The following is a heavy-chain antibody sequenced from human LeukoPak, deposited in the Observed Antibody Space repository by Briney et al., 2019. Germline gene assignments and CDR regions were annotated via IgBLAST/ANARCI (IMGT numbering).Heavy chain of an antibody. CDR2: IYTSGST. J-gene: IGHJ3*02. CDR1: GGSISSGSYY. D-gene: IGHD3-22*01. Sequence: SETLSLTCTVSGGSISSGSYYWSWIRQPAGKGLEWIGRIYTSGSTNYNPSLKSRVTISVDTSKNQFSLQLSSVTAADTAVYYCATLNDSSGYFDAFDIWGQGTMVTVSS. CDR3: ATLNDSSGYFDAFDI. V-gene: IGHV4-61*02.